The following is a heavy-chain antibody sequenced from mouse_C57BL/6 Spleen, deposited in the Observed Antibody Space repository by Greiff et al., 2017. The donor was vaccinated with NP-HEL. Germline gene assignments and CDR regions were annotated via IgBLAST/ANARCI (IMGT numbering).Heavy chain of an antibody. CDR3: ARRRGTLYYFDY. V-gene: IGHV5-17*01. J-gene: IGHJ2*01. CDR1: GFTFSDYG. CDR2: ISSGSSTI. D-gene: IGHD3-3*01. Sequence: EVKLMESGGGLVKPGGSLKLSCAASGFTFSDYGMHWVRQAPEKGLEWVAYISSGSSTIYYADTVKGRFTISRDNAKNTLFLQMTRLRSEDTAMYYCARRRGTLYYFDYWGQGTTLTVSS.